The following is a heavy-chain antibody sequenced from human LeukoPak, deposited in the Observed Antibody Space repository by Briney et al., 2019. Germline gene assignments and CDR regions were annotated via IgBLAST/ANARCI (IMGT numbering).Heavy chain of an antibody. CDR1: EFTFSNYA. D-gene: IGHD1-26*01. CDR3: AKVRGSYVFDY. J-gene: IGHJ4*02. Sequence: GGSLRLSCAASEFTFSNYAMSWVRQAPGKGLEWVSAISVSGGNTYYADSVRGRFTIFRDNSKNTLYLQMNSLRAEDTAVYYCAKVRGSYVFDYWGQGTLVTVSS. CDR2: ISVSGGNT. V-gene: IGHV3-23*01.